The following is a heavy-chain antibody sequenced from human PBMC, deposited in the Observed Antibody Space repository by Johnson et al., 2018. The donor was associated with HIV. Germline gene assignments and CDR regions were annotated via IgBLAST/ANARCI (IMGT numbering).Heavy chain of an antibody. CDR2: IKQDGSEK. Sequence: VQLVESGGGVVQPGGSLRLSCAASGFTFSSYGMHWVRQAPGKGLEWVANIKQDGSEKYYVDSVKGRFTISRDNSKNTLYLQMNSLRAEDTAVYYCAPLGDAFDIWGQGTMVTVSS. CDR3: APLGDAFDI. J-gene: IGHJ3*02. CDR1: GFTFSSYG. V-gene: IGHV3-7*02. D-gene: IGHD7-27*01.